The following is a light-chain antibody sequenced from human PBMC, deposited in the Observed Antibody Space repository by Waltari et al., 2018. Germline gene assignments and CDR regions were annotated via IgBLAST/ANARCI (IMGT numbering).Light chain of an antibody. V-gene: IGLV2-11*01. CDR3: CSYAGSRWV. CDR1: SSDVGGYKY. Sequence: QSALTQPRSVSGSPGQSVTIPCTGTSSDVGGYKYVPWYQQHPGKAPKLMIFDVRKRPSGVPDRFSGSKSGSTASLTIAGLQAEDEADYYCCSYAGSRWVFGGGTKLTVL. J-gene: IGLJ3*02. CDR2: DVR.